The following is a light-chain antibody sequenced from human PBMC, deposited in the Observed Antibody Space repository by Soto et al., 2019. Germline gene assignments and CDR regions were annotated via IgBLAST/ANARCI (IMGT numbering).Light chain of an antibody. CDR3: QQYSSYRT. CDR1: QSISRS. V-gene: IGKV1-5*01. CDR2: DAS. Sequence: DIQMTQSPSSLSASVGDRVIITCRASQSISRSLAWYQQKSGKAPKLLIYDASNLHSGVKQRLTGSGSGTEFTLTIGSLQPDDFAIYYCQQYSSYRTFGQGTKVDIK. J-gene: IGKJ1*01.